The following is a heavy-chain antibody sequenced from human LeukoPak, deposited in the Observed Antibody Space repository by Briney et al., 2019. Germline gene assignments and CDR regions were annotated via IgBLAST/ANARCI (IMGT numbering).Heavy chain of an antibody. V-gene: IGHV4-34*01. D-gene: IGHD4-17*01. Sequence: SETLSLTCAVYGGSFSGYYWSWIRQPPGKGLEWIGEINHSGSTNYNPSLKSRVTISVDTSKNQFSLKLSSVTAADTAVYYCARATVTTYFTYYYYMDVWGKGTTVTVSS. CDR3: ARATVTTYFTYYYYMDV. CDR2: INHSGST. J-gene: IGHJ6*03. CDR1: GGSFSGYY.